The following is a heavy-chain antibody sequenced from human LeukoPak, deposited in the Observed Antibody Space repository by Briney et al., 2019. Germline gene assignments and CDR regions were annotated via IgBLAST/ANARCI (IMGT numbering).Heavy chain of an antibody. Sequence: ASVKVSCKASGYTFTSYDINWVRQATGQGLEWMGWMNPNSSNTGYAQKFQGRVTMTRNTSISTAYMELSSLRSEDTAVYYCARGYCTNGVCYRRPYYYYYYMDVWGKGTTVTVSS. J-gene: IGHJ6*03. CDR3: ARGYCTNGVCYRRPYYYYYYMDV. CDR2: MNPNSSNT. CDR1: GYTFTSYD. V-gene: IGHV1-8*01. D-gene: IGHD2-8*01.